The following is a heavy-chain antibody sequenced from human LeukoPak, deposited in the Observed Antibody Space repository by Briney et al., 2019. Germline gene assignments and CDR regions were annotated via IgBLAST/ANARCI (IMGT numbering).Heavy chain of an antibody. CDR3: AGVPAAITHYYYMDV. V-gene: IGHV4-59*01. J-gene: IGHJ6*03. D-gene: IGHD2-2*01. Sequence: PSQTLSLTCTVSGGSISSYYWGWIRQPPGKGLEWIGYIYYSGSTNYNPSLKSRVTISVDTSKNQFSLKLSSVTAADTAVYYCAGVPAAITHYYYMDVWGKGTTVTVSS. CDR1: GGSISSYY. CDR2: IYYSGST.